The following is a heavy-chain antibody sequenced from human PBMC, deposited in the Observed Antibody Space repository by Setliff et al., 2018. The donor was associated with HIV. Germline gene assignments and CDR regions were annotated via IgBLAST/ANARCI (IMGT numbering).Heavy chain of an antibody. CDR3: ASGAYRRRDGGTYFYQFDF. D-gene: IGHD1-26*01. CDR2: IIPIVDIA. CDR1: GGTFSSYA. Sequence: GASVKVSCKASGGTFSSYAISWVRQAPGQGLEWMGGIIPIVDIAKYAQKFQDRVTITADKSTSTAFMELSSLRSEDTAVYYCASGAYRRRDGGTYFYQFDFWGRGTLVTVSS. V-gene: IGHV1-69*10. J-gene: IGHJ4*02.